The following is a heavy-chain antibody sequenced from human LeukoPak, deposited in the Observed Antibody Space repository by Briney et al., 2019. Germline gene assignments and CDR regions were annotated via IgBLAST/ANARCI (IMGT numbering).Heavy chain of an antibody. D-gene: IGHD4-17*01. J-gene: IGHJ6*03. CDR2: IYYSGST. CDR3: TVTTLRYYYYYLDV. CDR1: GGSISSYY. Sequence: SETLSLTCTVSGGSISSYYWSWIRQPPGKGLEWIGHIYYSGSTNYNPSLKSRFTISVDQSKNQLSLKMSSVTAADTAVYYCTVTTLRYYYYYLDVWGKGTTVTVSS. V-gene: IGHV4-59*01.